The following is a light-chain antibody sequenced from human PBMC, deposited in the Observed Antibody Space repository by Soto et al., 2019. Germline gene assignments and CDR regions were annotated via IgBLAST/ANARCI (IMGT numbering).Light chain of an antibody. CDR1: QSVSSSY. Sequence: EIVLTQSPGTLSLSPGERATLSCRASQSVSSSYLAWYQQKPGQAPRLLIYGASSRATGIPDRFSGSGSGTDFTLTISSLQPEDFATYYCQQSYFTPTWTSGQGTKVDIK. CDR2: GAS. J-gene: IGKJ1*01. V-gene: IGKV3-20*01. CDR3: QQSYFTPTWT.